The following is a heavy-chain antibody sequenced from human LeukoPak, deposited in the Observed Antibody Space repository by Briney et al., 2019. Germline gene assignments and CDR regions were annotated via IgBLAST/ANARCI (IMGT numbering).Heavy chain of an antibody. CDR1: GFSLTTSGVS. Sequence: SGPALVKPTQTLTLTCTFSGFSLTTSGVSVSWIRQPPGKALEWLARIDWDDDKYYSTSLKTRLTISKDTSKNQVVLTMTNMDPVDTATYYCAHIITGLGATGYYFDYWGPGTLVTVSS. CDR2: IDWDDDK. J-gene: IGHJ4*02. D-gene: IGHD1-26*01. V-gene: IGHV2-70*11. CDR3: AHIITGLGATGYYFDY.